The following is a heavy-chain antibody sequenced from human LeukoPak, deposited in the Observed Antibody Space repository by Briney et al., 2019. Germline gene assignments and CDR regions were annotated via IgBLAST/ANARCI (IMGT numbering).Heavy chain of an antibody. J-gene: IGHJ6*03. CDR2: ISYNGGST. D-gene: IGHD2-15*01. CDR1: GFTFSNYA. Sequence: GGSLRLSCAASGFTFSNYAMHWVRQAPGKGLEYVSAISYNGGSTYYANSVKGRFTISRDNSKNTLYLQMGSLIAEDMAVYYCARGRGPLLRYYYMDVWGKGTTVTVSS. CDR3: ARGRGPLLRYYYMDV. V-gene: IGHV3-64*01.